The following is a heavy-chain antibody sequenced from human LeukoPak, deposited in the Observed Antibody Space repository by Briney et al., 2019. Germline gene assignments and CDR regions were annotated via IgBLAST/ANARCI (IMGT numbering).Heavy chain of an antibody. D-gene: IGHD6-6*01. CDR2: IYSGGST. V-gene: IGHV3-66*02. CDR3: ARDSSSSAIDY. CDR1: GFTVSSNY. J-gene: IGHJ4*02. Sequence: GGSLRLSCAASGFTVSSNYMSWVRQAPGKGLEWVSVIYSGGSTYYADSVKGRFTISRDNSKNTLYPQMNSLRAEDTAVYYCARDSSSSAIDYWGQGTLVTVSS.